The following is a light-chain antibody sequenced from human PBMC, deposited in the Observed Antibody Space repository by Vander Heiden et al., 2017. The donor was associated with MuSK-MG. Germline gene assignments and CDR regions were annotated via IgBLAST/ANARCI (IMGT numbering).Light chain of an antibody. V-gene: IGKV3-15*01. J-gene: IGKJ5*01. CDR3: QQDNNWPPIT. Sequence: EIVMTQSPATLSVSPGERATLSCRASQSVSSNLAWYQQKPGQAPRLLIYGASTRATGIPARFSGSGSGTEFTLTISSRQSEDFAVYYCQQDNNWPPITFGQGTQLEIK. CDR1: QSVSSN. CDR2: GAS.